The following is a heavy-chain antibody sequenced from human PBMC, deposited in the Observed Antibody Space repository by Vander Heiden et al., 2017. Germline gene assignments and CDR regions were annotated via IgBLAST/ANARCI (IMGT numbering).Heavy chain of an antibody. Sequence: VQLSESGGGLVQPGGSLASFCAASGLTFAGDAMSWVRQAPGKGLEWVSAISGSGGSTYYADSVKGRFTISRDNSKNTLYLQMNSLRAEDTAVYYCARHSKASSWYGWFDPWGQGTLVTVSS. CDR2: ISGSGGST. D-gene: IGHD6-13*01. V-gene: IGHV3-23*01. J-gene: IGHJ5*02. CDR3: ARHSKASSWYGWFDP. CDR1: GLTFAGDA.